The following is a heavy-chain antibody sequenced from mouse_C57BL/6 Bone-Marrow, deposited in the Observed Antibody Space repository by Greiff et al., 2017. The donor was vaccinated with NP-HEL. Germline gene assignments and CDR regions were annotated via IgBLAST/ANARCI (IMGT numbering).Heavy chain of an antibody. CDR1: GYTFSTSW. V-gene: IGHV1-82*01. CDR3: ERGKSWGDFFDY. D-gene: IGHD2-13*01. Sequence: VQLQQSGPELVKPGASVKISCKASGYTFSTSWMNWMKQRPGQGLEWIGRIYPGDGDTHYSGTFEGKASLTADKSSNSAYMQLSSLTYEDSAVYVCERGKSWGDFFDYWGQGTTLTVSS. J-gene: IGHJ2*01. CDR2: IYPGDGDT.